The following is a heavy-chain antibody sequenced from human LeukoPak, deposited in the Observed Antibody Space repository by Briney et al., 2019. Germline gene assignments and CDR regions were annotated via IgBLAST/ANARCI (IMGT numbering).Heavy chain of an antibody. CDR1: GFIFSNYY. V-gene: IGHV3-74*01. Sequence: PGGSLRLSCAASGFIFSNYYLNWVRQAPGKGLEWVSGISWNSGSIGYADSVKGRFTISRDNAKNTLYLQMNSLRAEDTAVYYCARPYRSGYYPLWGQGTLVTVSS. CDR2: ISWNSGSI. CDR3: ARPYRSGYYPL. J-gene: IGHJ4*02. D-gene: IGHD3-22*01.